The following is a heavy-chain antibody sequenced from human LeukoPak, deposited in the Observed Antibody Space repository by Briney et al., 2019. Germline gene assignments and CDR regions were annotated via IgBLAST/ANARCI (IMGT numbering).Heavy chain of an antibody. V-gene: IGHV3-7*01. D-gene: IGHD1-26*01. CDR2: MNQDGSEK. CDR3: ARDHEW. CDR1: GFIFSNYW. J-gene: IGHJ1*01. Sequence: GGSLRLSCAASGFIFSNYWMSWVRQAPGKGLEWVANMNQDGSEKYYVDSVKGRFTISRDNAKNSLYLQMNSLRGEDTAIYYCARDHEWGGQGTLVTVSS.